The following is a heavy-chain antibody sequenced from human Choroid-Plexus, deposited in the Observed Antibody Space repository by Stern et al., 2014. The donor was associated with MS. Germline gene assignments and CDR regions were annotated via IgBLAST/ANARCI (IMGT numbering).Heavy chain of an antibody. J-gene: IGHJ6*02. D-gene: IGHD3-3*01. V-gene: IGHV3-7*01. CDR3: ARVYNTIYGIVTQRGSGMDV. CDR2: INEDGNEK. CDR1: GFTFGNYW. Sequence: EVQLVESGGGLVQPGGSLTISCTAAGFTFGNYWMTGVRQAPGKGLEWVANINEDGNEKNYVDSVKGRFTISRDNARNSLYLQMNSLRVEDTALYYCARVYNTIYGIVTQRGSGMDVWGQGTTVIVSS.